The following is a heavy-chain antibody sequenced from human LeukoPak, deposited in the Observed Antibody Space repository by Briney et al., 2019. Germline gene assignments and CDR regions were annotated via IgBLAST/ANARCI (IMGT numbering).Heavy chain of an antibody. CDR1: GVSISSYY. J-gene: IGHJ2*01. V-gene: IGHV4-4*09. Sequence: SETLSLTCTVSGVSISSYYCSWIRQPPGKGLEWIGYISTSWSTDYSPSLRSRVTTSVDRSKNQCSLNLRSVTAADTAVYYCARHDEGSGWYRSYIDLWGRGTLVIVSS. CDR2: ISTSWST. CDR3: ARHDEGSGWYRSYIDL. D-gene: IGHD6-19*01.